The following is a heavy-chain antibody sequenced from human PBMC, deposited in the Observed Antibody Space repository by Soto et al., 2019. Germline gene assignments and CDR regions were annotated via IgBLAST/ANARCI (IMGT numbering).Heavy chain of an antibody. D-gene: IGHD2-21*01. Sequence: VKVSCKASGFTFTSSAVQWVRQARGQRLEWIGWIVVGSGNTNYAQKFQERVTITRDMSTSTAYMELSSLRSEDTAVYYCAADRARIDGHYYGMDVWGQGTTVTVSS. CDR1: GFTFTSSA. J-gene: IGHJ6*02. CDR2: IVVGSGNT. CDR3: AADRARIDGHYYGMDV. V-gene: IGHV1-58*01.